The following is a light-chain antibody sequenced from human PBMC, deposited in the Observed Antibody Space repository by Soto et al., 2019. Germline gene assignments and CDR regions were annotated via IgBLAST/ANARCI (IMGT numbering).Light chain of an antibody. V-gene: IGKV1-5*03. CDR2: KAS. CDR1: QSISTW. CDR3: QQYSGYPGT. J-gene: IGKJ1*01. Sequence: DIQMTQSPSTLSASVGDRVTITCRASQSISTWLAWYQQKPQKAPNLLISKASTLESGTPSRFSGSGSGTEFTLTISSLQPDDFATYYCQQYSGYPGTFGQGTKVEVK.